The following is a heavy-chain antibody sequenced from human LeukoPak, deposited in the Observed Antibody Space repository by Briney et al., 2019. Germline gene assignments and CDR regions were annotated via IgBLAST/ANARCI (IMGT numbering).Heavy chain of an antibody. V-gene: IGHV3-21*01. CDR3: AREWGSGSYFDY. D-gene: IGHD1-26*01. CDR1: GFTFDDYA. Sequence: GGSLRLSCAASGFTFDDYAMHWVRQAPGKGLEWVSSISSSSSYIYYADSVKGRFTISRDNAKNSLYLQMNSLRAEDTAVYYCAREWGSGSYFDYWGQGTLVTVSS. CDR2: ISSSSSYI. J-gene: IGHJ4*02.